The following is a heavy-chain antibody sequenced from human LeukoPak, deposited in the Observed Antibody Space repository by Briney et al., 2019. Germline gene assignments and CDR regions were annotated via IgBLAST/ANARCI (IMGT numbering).Heavy chain of an antibody. J-gene: IGHJ4*02. D-gene: IGHD2-2*01. Sequence: SVHVSRKACGGILRRYAISWVRPAPGQGLEWMGGIIPIFGTANYPQKFQGRVTSTADKSTSKAYMELSSLRSEDTGVYYCGRAGCSSTSCYVGEIDYWGQGTLVTVSS. V-gene: IGHV1-69*06. CDR2: IIPIFGTA. CDR3: GRAGCSSTSCYVGEIDY. CDR1: GGILRRYA.